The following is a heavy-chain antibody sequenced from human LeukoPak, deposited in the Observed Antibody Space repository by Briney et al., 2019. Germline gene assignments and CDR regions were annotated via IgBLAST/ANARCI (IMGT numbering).Heavy chain of an antibody. CDR3: ARDAGNSSGWNDFDY. Sequence: PGGSLRLSCVASGFTFSTYSMNWVRQAPGKGLEWVSSISTSSYIYYADSVKGRFTISRDNAKNSLYLQMNSLRAEDTAVYYCARDAGNSSGWNDFDYWGQGTLVTVSP. CDR2: ISTSSYI. D-gene: IGHD6-19*01. CDR1: GFTFSTYS. J-gene: IGHJ4*02. V-gene: IGHV3-21*01.